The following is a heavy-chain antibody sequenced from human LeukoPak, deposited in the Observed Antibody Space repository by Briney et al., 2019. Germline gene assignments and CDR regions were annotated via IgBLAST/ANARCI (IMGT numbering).Heavy chain of an antibody. J-gene: IGHJ4*02. D-gene: IGHD4-17*01. CDR2: ISSSGYTI. CDR1: GFTFSSYA. V-gene: IGHV3-48*03. Sequence: GGSLRLSCAASGFTFSSYAMSWVRQAPGKGLEWVSYISSSGYTIYYADSVKGRFTISRDNTKNSLYLQMNSLRAEDTAVYYCARGGHDYVDYFFDYWGQGTLVTVSS. CDR3: ARGGHDYVDYFFDY.